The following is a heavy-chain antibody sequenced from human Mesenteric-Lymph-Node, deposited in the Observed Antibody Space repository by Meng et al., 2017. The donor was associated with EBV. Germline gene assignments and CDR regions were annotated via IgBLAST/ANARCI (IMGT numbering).Heavy chain of an antibody. CDR1: GYIFTGYM. V-gene: IGHV7-4-1*02. D-gene: IGHD3-10*01. J-gene: IGHJ1*01. CDR3: ARDPGGSGSYSYNS. Sequence: VQLVQSGSELKKPGASVKVSCKASGYIFTGYMMNWVRQAPGQGPEWLGWINTNTGNPKYAQAFTGRFVFSLDTSVSTAYLQISSLKAEDTAVYYCARDPGGSGSYSYNSWGQGTLVTVSS. CDR2: INTNTGNP.